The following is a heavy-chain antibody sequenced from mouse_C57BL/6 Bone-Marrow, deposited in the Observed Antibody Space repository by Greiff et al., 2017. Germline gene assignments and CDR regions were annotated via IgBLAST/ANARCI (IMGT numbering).Heavy chain of an antibody. Sequence: EVQVVESGGGLVKPGGSLKLSCAASGFTFSSYAMSWVRQTPEKRLEWVATISDGGSYTYYPDNVKGRITISRDNAKNNLYLQMSHLKSEDTAMYYCARDDYEGFAYWGQGTLVTVSA. D-gene: IGHD2-4*01. CDR1: GFTFSSYA. V-gene: IGHV5-4*01. J-gene: IGHJ3*01. CDR2: ISDGGSYT. CDR3: ARDDYEGFAY.